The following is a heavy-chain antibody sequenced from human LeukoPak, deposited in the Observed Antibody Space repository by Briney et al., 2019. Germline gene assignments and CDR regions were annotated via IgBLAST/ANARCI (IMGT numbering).Heavy chain of an antibody. CDR1: GGSISDNY. D-gene: IGHD3-3*01. CDR3: AKDGTYYDFWSALTGEGGVGFDY. J-gene: IGHJ4*02. Sequence: PSETLSLTCTVSGGSISDNYWSWIRQPPGKGLEWIGYAYYSGHTNYNSSLKSRVTMSLDTSKSQFSLRLSSVTAADTAVYYCAKDGTYYDFWSALTGEGGVGFDYWGQGTLVTVSS. CDR2: AYYSGHT. V-gene: IGHV4-59*12.